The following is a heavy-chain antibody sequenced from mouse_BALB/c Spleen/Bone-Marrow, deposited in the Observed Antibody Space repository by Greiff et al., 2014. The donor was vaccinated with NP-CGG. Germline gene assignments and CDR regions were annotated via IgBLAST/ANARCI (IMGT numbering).Heavy chain of an antibody. Sequence: VQLQQSGAELVKPGTSVKLSCKASGYTFTTYYMYWVKQRPGQGLEWIGEINPNNGGTNFKEKFKSKATLTVDKSSSTAYMQLSSLTSEDSAVYYCTRGRPWDFDYWGQGTTLTVSS. V-gene: IGHV1S81*02. D-gene: IGHD4-1*01. CDR3: TRGRPWDFDY. CDR1: GYTFTTYY. J-gene: IGHJ2*01. CDR2: INPNNGGT.